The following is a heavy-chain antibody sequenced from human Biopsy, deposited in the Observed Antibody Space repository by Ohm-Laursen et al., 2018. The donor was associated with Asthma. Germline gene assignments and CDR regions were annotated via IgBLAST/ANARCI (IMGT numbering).Heavy chain of an antibody. CDR2: IYNSGTT. V-gene: IGHV4-31*03. CDR3: ARDPYGGNAAYYYGVDV. CDR1: GGSISSGGYY. D-gene: IGHD4-23*01. Sequence: TLSLTCTVSGGSISSGGYYWSWIRQHPGKGLEWIGNIYNSGTTYYNPSLKGRVTLSVDTSKNQFSLKLSSVTAADTAVYYCARDPYGGNAAYYYGVDVWGQGTTVTVSS. J-gene: IGHJ6*02.